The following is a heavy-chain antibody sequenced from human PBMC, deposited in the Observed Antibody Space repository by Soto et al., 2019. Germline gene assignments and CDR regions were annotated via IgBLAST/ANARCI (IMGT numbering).Heavy chain of an antibody. CDR3: ARSDFSSGSCGNWFDA. CDR2: IYSGGRT. CDR1: GFSVTYTY. D-gene: IGHD2-15*01. V-gene: IGHV3-66*01. J-gene: IGHJ5*02. Sequence: EVQLVESGGGLVQPGGSLRLSCAASGFSVTYTYMSWIRQAPGKGLEWVSVIYSGGRTFYADSVRGRFTISRDEGKNTHYLHRHSLRPADTSVYFCARSDFSSGSCGNWFDAWGQGTPVSGSS.